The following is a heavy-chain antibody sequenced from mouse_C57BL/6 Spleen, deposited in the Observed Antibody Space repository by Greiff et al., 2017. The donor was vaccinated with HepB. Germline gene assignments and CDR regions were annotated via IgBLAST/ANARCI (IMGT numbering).Heavy chain of an antibody. CDR2: IDPSDSYT. CDR3: ARDGKEGFAY. V-gene: IGHV1-50*01. J-gene: IGHJ3*01. Sequence: VQLQQPGAELVKPGASVKLSCKASGYTFTSYWMQWVKQRPGQGLEWIGEIDPSDSYTNYNQKFKGKATLTVDTSSSTAYMQLSSLTSEDSAVYYCARDGKEGFAYWGQGTLVTVSA. CDR1: GYTFTSYW. D-gene: IGHD2-3*01.